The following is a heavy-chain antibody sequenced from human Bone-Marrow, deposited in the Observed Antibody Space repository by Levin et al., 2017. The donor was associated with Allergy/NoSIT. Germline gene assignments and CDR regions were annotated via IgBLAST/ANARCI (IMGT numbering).Heavy chain of an antibody. Sequence: PSQTLSLTCTVSGGSISSSSYYWGWIRQPPGKGLEWIGSIYYSGSTYYNPSLKSRVTISVDTSKNQFSLKLSSVTAADTAVYYCARWEMGWIQLWYGAMYLDYWGQGTLVTVSS. CDR2: IYYSGST. J-gene: IGHJ4*02. CDR3: ARWEMGWIQLWYGAMYLDY. V-gene: IGHV4-39*07. D-gene: IGHD5-18*01. CDR1: GGSISSSSYY.